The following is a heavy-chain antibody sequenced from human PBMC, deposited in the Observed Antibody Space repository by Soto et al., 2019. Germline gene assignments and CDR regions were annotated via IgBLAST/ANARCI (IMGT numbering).Heavy chain of an antibody. V-gene: IGHV4-34*01. J-gene: IGHJ6*03. Sequence: SETLSLTCAVYGGSFSGYYCSWIRQPPGKGLEWIGEINHSGSTNYNPSLKSRVTISVDTSKNQFSLKLSSVTAADTAVYYCAREPGIAVAGLYYYYMDVWGKGTTVTVSS. CDR2: INHSGST. CDR1: GGSFSGYY. CDR3: AREPGIAVAGLYYYYMDV. D-gene: IGHD6-19*01.